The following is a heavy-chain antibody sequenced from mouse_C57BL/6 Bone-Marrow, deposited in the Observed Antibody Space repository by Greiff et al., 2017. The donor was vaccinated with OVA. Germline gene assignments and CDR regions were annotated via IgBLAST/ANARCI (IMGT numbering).Heavy chain of an antibody. CDR2: IYPGSGST. Sequence: QVQLKESGAELVKPGASVKMSCKASGYTFTSYWITWVKQRPGQGLAWIGDIYPGSGSTNYNEKFKSKATLTVDTSSSTAYMQLSILTSEDSAVYYCARLPYYSNPAWFAYWGQGTLVTVSA. J-gene: IGHJ3*01. V-gene: IGHV1-55*01. D-gene: IGHD2-5*01. CDR3: ARLPYYSNPAWFAY. CDR1: GYTFTSYW.